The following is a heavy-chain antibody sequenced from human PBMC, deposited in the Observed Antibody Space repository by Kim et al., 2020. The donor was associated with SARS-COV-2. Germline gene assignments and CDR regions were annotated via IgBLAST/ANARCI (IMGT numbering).Heavy chain of an antibody. CDR1: GFTFTSYG. D-gene: IGHD1-26*01. J-gene: IGHJ4*01. CDR3: AKDTIGAYSGCNFDN. Sequence: GGSLRLSCAASGFTFTSYGMTWVRQAPGKGLEWVSGISGNGGTTYYADSVKGRFTISRDNSKNTLNLQLNSLRAEDTAVAYCAKDTIGAYSGCNFDNLG. V-gene: IGHV3-23*01. CDR2: ISGNGGTT.